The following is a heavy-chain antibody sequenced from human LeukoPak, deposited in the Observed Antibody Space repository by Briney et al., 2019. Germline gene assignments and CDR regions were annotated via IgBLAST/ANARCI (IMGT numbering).Heavy chain of an antibody. CDR2: IIPIFGTT. D-gene: IGHD1-26*01. J-gene: IGHJ3*02. CDR3: ARALVQPSGAFDI. CDR1: GGTFNSYA. V-gene: IGHV1-69*05. Sequence: SVKVSCKASGGTFNSYAISWVRQAPGQGLEWMGGIIPIFGTTNYAQKLQGRVTITTDGSSSTAYMEMSSLRSDDTAVYYCARALVQPSGAFDIWGQGAMVTVSS.